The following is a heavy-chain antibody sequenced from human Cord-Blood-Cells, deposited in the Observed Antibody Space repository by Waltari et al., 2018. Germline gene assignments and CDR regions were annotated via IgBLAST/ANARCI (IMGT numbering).Heavy chain of an antibody. V-gene: IGHV4-59*01. D-gene: IGHD2-2*01. CDR1: GGSISSYY. CDR3: ARGGGYCSSTSCYAFDI. Sequence: QVQLQESGPGLVKPSETLSLTCTVSGGSISSYYWSWIRQPPGKGLEWIGYIYYSGSTNYNPSLKSRVTISVGTSKNQFSLKLSSVTAADTAVYYCARGGGYCSSTSCYAFDIWGQGTMVTVSS. J-gene: IGHJ3*02. CDR2: IYYSGST.